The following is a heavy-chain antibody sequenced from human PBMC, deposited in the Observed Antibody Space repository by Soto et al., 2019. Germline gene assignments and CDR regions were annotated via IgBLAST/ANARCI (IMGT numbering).Heavy chain of an antibody. CDR1: GGFVSSSSYS. D-gene: IGHD1-1*01. CDR2: IYSSENT. CDR3: ARFNGFLIRTTCHSYYRMAA. Sequence: SETLSLTCSVSGGFVSSSSYSWGWIRQSPGKGLEWIGTIYSSENTYYNPSLLSRVTISVDTSKNEFSLRLSSVTAADTAVYYCARFNGFLIRTTCHSYYRMAAWFQ. V-gene: IGHV4-39*01. J-gene: IGHJ6*02.